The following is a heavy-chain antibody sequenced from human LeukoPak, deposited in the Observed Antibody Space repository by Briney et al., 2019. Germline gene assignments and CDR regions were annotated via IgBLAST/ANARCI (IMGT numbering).Heavy chain of an antibody. CDR1: GFTVSSNY. CDR3: ARDLSSSSQ. D-gene: IGHD6-6*01. CDR2: IYSGGNT. Sequence: GGSLRLSCAASGFTVSSNYMSWVRQAPGKGLEWVSVIYSGGNTYHADSVKGRFTISRDNAKNSLYLQMNSLRDEDTAVYYCARDLSSSSQWGQGTLVTVSS. V-gene: IGHV3-53*01. J-gene: IGHJ4*02.